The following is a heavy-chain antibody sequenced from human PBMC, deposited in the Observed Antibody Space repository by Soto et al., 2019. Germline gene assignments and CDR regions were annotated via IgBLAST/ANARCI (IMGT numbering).Heavy chain of an antibody. CDR3: ARASRSGWYGGGWFDP. J-gene: IGHJ5*02. D-gene: IGHD6-19*01. CDR2: IYYSGST. CDR1: GGSISSGDYY. Sequence: PSETLSLTCTVSGGSISSGDYYWSWIRQPPGKGLEWIGYIYYSGSTYYNPSLKSRVTISVDTSKNQSSLKLSSVTAADTAVYYCARASRSGWYGGGWFDPWGQGTLVTVSS. V-gene: IGHV4-30-4*01.